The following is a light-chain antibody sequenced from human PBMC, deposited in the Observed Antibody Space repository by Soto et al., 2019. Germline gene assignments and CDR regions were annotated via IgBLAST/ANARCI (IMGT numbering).Light chain of an antibody. CDR1: QSVTSY. CDR2: DAS. CDR3: LQRSNWPPLS. Sequence: EIVLTQFPATLSLSPGERATLSCRASQSVTSYLAWYQQKPGQAPRLLIYDASNRAPGIPARFSGSGSGTDFALTVSSLEPEDSAVYNCLQRSNWPPLSFRGGTKVEIK. V-gene: IGKV3-11*01. J-gene: IGKJ4*01.